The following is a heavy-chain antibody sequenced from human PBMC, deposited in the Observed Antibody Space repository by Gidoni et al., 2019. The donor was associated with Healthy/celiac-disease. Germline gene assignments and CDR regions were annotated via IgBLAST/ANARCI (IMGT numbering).Heavy chain of an antibody. V-gene: IGHV3-23*01. CDR2: VSGSGGSN. CDR3: AGGESIAAQTRYYDYYYGMDV. CDR1: GFNFSSQA. D-gene: IGHD6-6*01. Sequence: EVQLLESGGGLVQPGGSLRLSWAASGFNFSSQAMSVVRQPPGKGLEWVSAVSGSGGSNYYADSVKGRCTLSRDNAKNTVYLQRNSLRAEANAVYYCAGGESIAAQTRYYDYYYGMDVWGQGTTVTVSS. J-gene: IGHJ6*02.